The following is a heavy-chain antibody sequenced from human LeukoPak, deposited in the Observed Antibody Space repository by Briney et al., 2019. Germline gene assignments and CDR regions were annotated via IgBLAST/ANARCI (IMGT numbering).Heavy chain of an antibody. CDR2: MNPNRGNT. CDR1: GYTFTSYD. CDR3: ARGSSGWFNYYYYMDV. Sequence: ASVKVSCKASGYTFTSYDINWVRQATGQGLEWMRWMNPNRGNTGYAQKFQGRVTMTRNTSISTAYMELTSLRSEDTAVDYCARGSSGWFNYYYYMDVWGKGTTVTVSS. D-gene: IGHD6-19*01. V-gene: IGHV1-8*01. J-gene: IGHJ6*03.